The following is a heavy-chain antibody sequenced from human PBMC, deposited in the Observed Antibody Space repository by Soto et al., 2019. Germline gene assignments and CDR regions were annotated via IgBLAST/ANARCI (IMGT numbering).Heavy chain of an antibody. J-gene: IGHJ4*02. CDR3: ARKKGYSYGPHYFDY. V-gene: IGHV4-31*03. CDR1: GGSISSGVYY. Sequence: SETLSLTCTVSGGSISSGVYYWSWIRQHPGKGLEWIGYIYYSGSTFYTPTLKSRATISVDTSKNQFSLNLSSVTAADTAVYYCARKKGYSYGPHYFDYWGQGTLVTVSS. CDR2: IYYSGST. D-gene: IGHD5-18*01.